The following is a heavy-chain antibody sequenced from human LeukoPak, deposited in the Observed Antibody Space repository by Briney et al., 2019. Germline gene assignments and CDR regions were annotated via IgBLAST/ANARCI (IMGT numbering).Heavy chain of an antibody. Sequence: GGSLRLSCAASGFTFSSYWMSWVRQAPGKGLEWVANIKQDGSEKYYVDSVKGRFTISRDNAKNSLYLQMNSLRAEDTAVYYCAKSSWGMLLPGYYMDVWGKGTTVTVSS. CDR2: IKQDGSEK. V-gene: IGHV3-7*03. CDR3: AKSSWGMLLPGYYMDV. CDR1: GFTFSSYW. D-gene: IGHD4/OR15-4a*01. J-gene: IGHJ6*03.